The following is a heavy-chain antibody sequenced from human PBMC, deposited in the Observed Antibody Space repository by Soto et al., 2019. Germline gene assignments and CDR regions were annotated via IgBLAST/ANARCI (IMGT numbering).Heavy chain of an antibody. V-gene: IGHV3-74*01. Sequence: GGSLRLSCAASGFTFSTYWMSWVRQAPGKGLVWVSRINGDGSTTSYADSVKGRFTISRDNTKNTLYLQMNSLRAEDTAVYYCARISYYFDDWGQGTLVTVSS. CDR1: GFTFSTYW. CDR2: INGDGSTT. J-gene: IGHJ4*02. CDR3: ARISYYFDD. D-gene: IGHD3-16*02.